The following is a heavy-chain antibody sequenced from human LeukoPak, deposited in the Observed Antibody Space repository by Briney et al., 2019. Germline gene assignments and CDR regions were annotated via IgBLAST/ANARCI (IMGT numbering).Heavy chain of an antibody. CDR3: ARQKCTSTSCLTKNAFDI. CDR2: IYTSGGT. J-gene: IGHJ3*02. V-gene: IGHV4-4*09. Sequence: SETLSLTCTVSGFISSYYWSWIRQPPRKGLVWIGYIYTSGGTNYNPSLNSRVTISVDTSKNQFSLDLSSVTAADTAVYYCARQKCTSTSCLTKNAFDIWGQGTMVTVSS. CDR1: GFISSYY. D-gene: IGHD2-2*01.